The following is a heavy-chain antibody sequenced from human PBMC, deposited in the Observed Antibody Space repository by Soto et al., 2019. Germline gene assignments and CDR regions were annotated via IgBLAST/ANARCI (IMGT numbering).Heavy chain of an antibody. CDR3: TPAVGYSSGWYPYGMDV. J-gene: IGHJ6*02. D-gene: IGHD6-19*01. V-gene: IGHV3-15*07. CDR2: IKSKTDGGTT. Sequence: EVQLVESGGGLVKPGGSLRLSCAASGFTFSNAWMNWVRQAPGKGLEWVGGIKSKTDGGTTDYAAPVKGRFTISRDDSKNTLYLQMNSLKTEDTAVYYCTPAVGYSSGWYPYGMDVWGQGTTVTVSS. CDR1: GFTFSNAW.